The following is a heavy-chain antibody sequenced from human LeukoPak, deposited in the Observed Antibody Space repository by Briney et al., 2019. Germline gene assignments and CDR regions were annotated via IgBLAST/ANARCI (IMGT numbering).Heavy chain of an antibody. Sequence: PGGSLRLSCAASGFAFSSFAMTWVRQAPGKGLDWVSAISGSGGSTYYADSVKGRFTISRDNSKNTLYLQMNGLRAEDTALYYCAKYYYDSSGSYHPFDPWGQGTLVTVSS. CDR3: AKYYYDSSGSYHPFDP. J-gene: IGHJ5*02. D-gene: IGHD3-22*01. CDR1: GFAFSSFA. CDR2: ISGSGGST. V-gene: IGHV3-23*01.